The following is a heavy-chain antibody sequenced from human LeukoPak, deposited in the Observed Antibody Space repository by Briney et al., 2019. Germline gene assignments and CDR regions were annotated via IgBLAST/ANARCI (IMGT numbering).Heavy chain of an antibody. D-gene: IGHD2-15*01. Sequence: PSETLSLTCTVSGGSISSYYWSWVRQSPRKGLEWVSIMYSGGSTDYADSVKGRFIISRDHSKNTLYLQMNSLRAEDTAVYYCARDRYCSGGSCYGDAFDLWGQGTMVTVSS. CDR3: ARDRYCSGGSCYGDAFDL. CDR1: GGSISSYY. V-gene: IGHV3-53*01. CDR2: MYSGGST. J-gene: IGHJ3*01.